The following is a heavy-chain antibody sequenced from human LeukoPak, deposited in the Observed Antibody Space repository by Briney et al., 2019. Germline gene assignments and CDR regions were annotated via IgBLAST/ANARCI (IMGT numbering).Heavy chain of an antibody. CDR1: GLTFSNYW. CDR3: VAAAPHIDY. J-gene: IGHJ4*02. CDR2: INSDGTWT. Sequence: GALRLSCAASGLTFSNYWAHWVRQAPGKGPVWLSRINSDGTWTSYADSVKGRFTISRDDAKNMLYLEMSSLRDEDMAVYYCVAAAPHIDYWGQGTLVTVSS. D-gene: IGHD6-13*01. V-gene: IGHV3-74*01.